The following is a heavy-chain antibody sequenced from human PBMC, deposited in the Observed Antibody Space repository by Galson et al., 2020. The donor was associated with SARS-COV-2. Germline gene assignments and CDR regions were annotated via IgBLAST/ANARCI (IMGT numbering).Heavy chain of an antibody. CDR3: LSYSSTRQNH. Sequence: CCSAYGFLFSDYAMHWVRQAPRKGLEYVSAISSNGGTSFYADSVNGRFTMSRDNSKNMFYLQMTALRLEDTACYYCLSYSSTRQNHWGQGTLVTVSS. CDR2: ISSNGGTS. CDR1: GFLFSDYA. J-gene: IGHJ5*02. D-gene: IGHD2-2*01. V-gene: IGHV3-64D*06.